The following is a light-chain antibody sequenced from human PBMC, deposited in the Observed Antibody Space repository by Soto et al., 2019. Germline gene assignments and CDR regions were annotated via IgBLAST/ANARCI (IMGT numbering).Light chain of an antibody. V-gene: IGLV2-8*01. J-gene: IGLJ1*01. Sequence: ALTQPPSASGSPGQSVTISCTGTGSDVGGYHYVSWYQQHPGKAPKVMIYEVSKRPSGVPDRFSGSKSGNTASLTVSGLQAEDEADYYCSSYADSNIYVFGTGTKVTVL. CDR2: EVS. CDR1: GSDVGGYHY. CDR3: SSYADSNIYV.